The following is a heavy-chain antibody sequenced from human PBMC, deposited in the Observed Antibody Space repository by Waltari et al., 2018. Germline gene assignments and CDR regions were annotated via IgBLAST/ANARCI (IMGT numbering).Heavy chain of an antibody. V-gene: IGHV4-59*11. CDR3: ARDMGGPED. CDR1: GGSISSHY. D-gene: IGHD3-16*01. J-gene: IGHJ4*02. Sequence: QVQLQESGPGLVKTSETLSLTCTVSGGSISSHYWSWIRQPPGKGLEWIGYIYYSGSTNYNPSLKSRVTISVDTSKNQFSLKLSSVTAADTAVYYCARDMGGPEDWGQGTLVTVSS. CDR2: IYYSGST.